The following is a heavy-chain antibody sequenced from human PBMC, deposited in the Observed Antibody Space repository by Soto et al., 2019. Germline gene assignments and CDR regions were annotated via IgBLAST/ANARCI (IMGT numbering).Heavy chain of an antibody. D-gene: IGHD3-3*01. CDR2: IWYDGSNK. CDR1: GFTFSSYG. J-gene: IGHJ6*02. V-gene: IGHV3-33*01. CDR3: VRETNFWVDYYGMDV. Sequence: QVQLVESGGGVVQPGRSLRLSCAASGFTFSSYGMHWVRQAPGKGLEWVAVIWYDGSNKYYADSVKGRFTISRDNSKNTLYLQMNSLRAEDTAVYYCVRETNFWVDYYGMDVWGQGTTVTVSS.